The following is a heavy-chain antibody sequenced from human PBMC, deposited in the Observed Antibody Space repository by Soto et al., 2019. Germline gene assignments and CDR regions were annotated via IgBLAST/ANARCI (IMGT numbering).Heavy chain of an antibody. CDR3: VSDSSGPY. J-gene: IGHJ4*02. CDR2: ISGNSNYI. D-gene: IGHD3-22*01. CDR1: GFTLSHYT. Sequence: EVHLVESGGGLVRPGGSLRITCAASGFTLSHYTINWVRQPPGKGLEWVSAISGNSNYIYYKDSVKGRFTISRDNAKDSLYLQMDSLTDEDTAVYYCVSDSSGPYWGQGTLVNVSS. V-gene: IGHV3-21*01.